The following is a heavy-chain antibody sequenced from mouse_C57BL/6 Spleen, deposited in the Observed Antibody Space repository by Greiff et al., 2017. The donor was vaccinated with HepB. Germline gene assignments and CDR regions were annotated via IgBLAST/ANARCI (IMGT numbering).Heavy chain of an antibody. J-gene: IGHJ3*01. Sequence: VQLQQSGTELVKPGASVKLSCKASGYTFTSYWMHWVKQRPGQGLEWIGNIYPSNGDTNYNEKFKSKATLTVDKSSSTAYMQLSSLTSEDSAVYYGARGVTTVVDTDWSAYWGQGTLVTVSA. CDR2: IYPSNGDT. V-gene: IGHV1-53*01. D-gene: IGHD1-1*01. CDR3: ARGVTTVVDTDWSAY. CDR1: GYTFTSYW.